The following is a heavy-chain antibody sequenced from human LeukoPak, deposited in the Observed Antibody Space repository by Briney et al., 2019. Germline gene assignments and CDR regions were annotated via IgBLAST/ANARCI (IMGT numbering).Heavy chain of an antibody. CDR1: GVSISSSY. J-gene: IGHJ4*02. CDR2: IYYTGST. D-gene: IGHD4-11*01. V-gene: IGHV4-59*01. Sequence: SETWSLTCTVAGVSISSSYWSWIRQPPGKGLEWIGYIYYTGSTTYNPSLKSRITMSVDTSKSQFSLKLSSVTAADTAVYYCARLQSYGNFLDDYWGQGTLVTVSS. CDR3: ARLQSYGNFLDDY.